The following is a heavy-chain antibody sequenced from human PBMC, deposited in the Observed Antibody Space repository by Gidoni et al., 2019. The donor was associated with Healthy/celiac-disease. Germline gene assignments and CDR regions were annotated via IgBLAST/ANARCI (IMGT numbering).Heavy chain of an antibody. CDR2: ISGSGGST. CDR3: AKSLGFCSSTSCPSMDV. D-gene: IGHD2-2*01. Sequence: EVQLLASGGGLVQPGGSLRLSCAASGFTFSRYAMSWVRPAPGKGLGWVSAISGSGGSTYYADSVKGRFTISRDNSKNTLYLQMNSLRAEDTAVYYCAKSLGFCSSTSCPSMDVWGQGTTVTVSS. CDR1: GFTFSRYA. V-gene: IGHV3-23*01. J-gene: IGHJ6*02.